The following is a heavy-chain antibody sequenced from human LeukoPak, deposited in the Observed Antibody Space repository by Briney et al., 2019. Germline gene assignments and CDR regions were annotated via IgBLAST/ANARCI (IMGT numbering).Heavy chain of an antibody. CDR1: GFTFSSYG. CDR3: AKAPPSGDYFDY. CDR2: IRYDGSNK. J-gene: IGHJ4*02. Sequence: GGSLRLSCAASGFTFSSYGMHWVRQAPGKGLEWVAFIRYDGSNKYYADSVKGRFTISRDNSRNTLYLQMNSLRAEDTAVYYCAKAPPSGDYFDYWGQGTLVTVSS. V-gene: IGHV3-30*02. D-gene: IGHD3-10*01.